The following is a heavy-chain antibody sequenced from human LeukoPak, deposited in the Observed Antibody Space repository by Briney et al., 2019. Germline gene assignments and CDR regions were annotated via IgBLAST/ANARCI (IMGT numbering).Heavy chain of an antibody. V-gene: IGHV4-34*01. CDR2: IHYTGAT. CDR1: GGSISSYY. CDR3: ARGVLGPYYFDL. J-gene: IGHJ2*01. D-gene: IGHD7-27*01. Sequence: SETLSLTCTVSGGSISSYYWSWIRQPPGKGLEWIGEIHYTGATNYKPSLKSRVTISGDPSKNQVSLRVSSVTAADTAVYYCARGVLGPYYFDLWGRGTLVTVSS.